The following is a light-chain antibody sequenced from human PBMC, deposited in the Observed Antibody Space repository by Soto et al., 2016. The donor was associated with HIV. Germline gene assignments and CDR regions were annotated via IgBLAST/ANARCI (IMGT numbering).Light chain of an antibody. J-gene: IGLJ2*01. Sequence: SYELTQPPSVSVSPGQTARITCSGDTLPKQYAYWYQQKPGQAPVVVVYKDTERPSGIPERFSGSSSGTTVTLTISGVQAGDEADYYCQSSDSSGSYRVFGGGPS. CDR2: KDT. V-gene: IGLV3-25*03. CDR3: QSSDSSGSYRV. CDR1: TLPKQY.